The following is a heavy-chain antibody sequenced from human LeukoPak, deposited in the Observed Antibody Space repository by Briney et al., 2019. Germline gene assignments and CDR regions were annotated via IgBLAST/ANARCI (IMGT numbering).Heavy chain of an antibody. CDR3: ARDIGDYGTYNWFDP. V-gene: IGHV1-2*02. J-gene: IGHJ5*02. D-gene: IGHD4-17*01. CDR2: INPNSGGT. CDR1: GYTFTGYY. Sequence: GASVKVSCKASGYTFTGYYMHWVRQAPGQGLGWMGWINPNSGGTNYAQKFQGRVTMTRDTSISTAYMELSRLRSDDTAVYYCARDIGDYGTYNWFDPWGQGTLVTVSS.